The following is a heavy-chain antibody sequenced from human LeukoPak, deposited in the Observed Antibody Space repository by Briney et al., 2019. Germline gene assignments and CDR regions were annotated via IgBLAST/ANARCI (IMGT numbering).Heavy chain of an antibody. CDR1: GYSFTSHW. Sequence: NHGESLKISCKASGYSFTSHWIAWVRQMPGKGLEWMGIIYPGDSDTRYGPSFQGQVTISADKSISTAYLQWSSLKASDTAMYYCARSGITYGSDHWGQGTLVTVSS. D-gene: IGHD5-18*01. CDR3: ARSGITYGSDH. CDR2: IYPGDSDT. V-gene: IGHV5-51*01. J-gene: IGHJ4*02.